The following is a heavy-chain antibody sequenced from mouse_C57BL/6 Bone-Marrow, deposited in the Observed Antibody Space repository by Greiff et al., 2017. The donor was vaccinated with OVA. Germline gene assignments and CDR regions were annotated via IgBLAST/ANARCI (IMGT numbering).Heavy chain of an antibody. CDR2: IYPGGGYT. Sequence: VQLQQSGAELVRPGTSVKMSCKASGYTFTNYWIGWAKQRPGHGLEWIGDIYPGGGYTNYNEKFKGKATLTADKSSSTAYMQFSCLTSEYSAIYYCARYYGSSYAWFAYWGQGTLVTVSA. D-gene: IGHD1-1*01. V-gene: IGHV1-63*01. CDR1: GYTFTNYW. J-gene: IGHJ3*01. CDR3: ARYYGSSYAWFAY.